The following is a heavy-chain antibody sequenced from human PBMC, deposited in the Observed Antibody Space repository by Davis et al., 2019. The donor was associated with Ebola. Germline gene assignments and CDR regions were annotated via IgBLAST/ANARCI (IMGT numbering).Heavy chain of an antibody. CDR2: IYYTGGT. J-gene: IGHJ6*02. CDR1: AGSISTYY. V-gene: IGHV4-59*01. D-gene: IGHD3-16*01. Sequence: SETLSLTCTISAGSISTYYWTWILQPPGQGLEWIGNIYYTGGTHSSPSLKSRVTFFVDTSKDEFSLKMTSVTAADTAVYYCARDHGGGRMDVWGQGTTVTVSS. CDR3: ARDHGGGRMDV.